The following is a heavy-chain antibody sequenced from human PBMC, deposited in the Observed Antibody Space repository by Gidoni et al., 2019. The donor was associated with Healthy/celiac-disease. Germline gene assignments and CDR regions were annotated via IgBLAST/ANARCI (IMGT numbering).Heavy chain of an antibody. J-gene: IGHJ4*02. Sequence: EVQLVESGGGLVQPGGSLRLSCAASGFTLSSYAMRWVRPAPGKGLEWVSAISGSGGSTYYADSVKGRFTISRDNSKNTLYLQMNSLRAEDTAVYYCASLQGYCSGGSCYSDYGDYSVGNYWGQGTLVTVSS. V-gene: IGHV3-23*04. CDR2: ISGSGGST. CDR1: GFTLSSYA. D-gene: IGHD2-15*01. CDR3: ASLQGYCSGGSCYSDYGDYSVGNY.